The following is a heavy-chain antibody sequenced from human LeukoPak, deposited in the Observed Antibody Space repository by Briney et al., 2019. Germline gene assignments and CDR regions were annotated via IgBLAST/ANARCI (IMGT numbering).Heavy chain of an antibody. V-gene: IGHV1-18*01. CDR1: GYTFTSYG. Sequence: GASVKVSCKASGYTFTSYGISWVRQAPGQGLEWMGWISAYNGNTNYAQKLQGRVTMTTDTSTSTAYMELRSLRSDDTAVYYCARVVSQWLVRYYYYMDVWGKGTTVTVSS. D-gene: IGHD6-19*01. CDR3: ARVVSQWLVRYYYYMDV. CDR2: ISAYNGNT. J-gene: IGHJ6*03.